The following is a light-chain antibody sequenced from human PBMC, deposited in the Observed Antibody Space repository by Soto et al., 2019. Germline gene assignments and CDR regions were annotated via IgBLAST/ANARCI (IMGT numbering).Light chain of an antibody. CDR1: SSNIGAGYD. CDR3: QSYDRSLSGSV. CDR2: GNS. Sequence: QSVLTQPPSGSGAPGQRVTISCTGSSSNIGAGYDVHWYRQLLGTAPKLLIYGNSNRPSGVPDRFSGSKSGTSASLAITGRQAEDEADYYCQSYDRSLSGSVFGGGTKLTVL. J-gene: IGLJ2*01. V-gene: IGLV1-40*01.